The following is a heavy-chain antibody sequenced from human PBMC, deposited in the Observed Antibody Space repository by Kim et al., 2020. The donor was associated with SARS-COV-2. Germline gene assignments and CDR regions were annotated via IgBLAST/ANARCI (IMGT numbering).Heavy chain of an antibody. CDR2: INHSGST. Sequence: SETLSLTCAVYGGSFSGYYWSWIRQPPGKGLEWIGEINHSGSTNYNPSLKSRVTISVDTSKNQFSLKLSSVTAADTAVYYCARGPWGDFDYWGQGTLVT. D-gene: IGHD7-27*01. CDR3: ARGPWGDFDY. J-gene: IGHJ4*02. CDR1: GGSFSGYY. V-gene: IGHV4-34*01.